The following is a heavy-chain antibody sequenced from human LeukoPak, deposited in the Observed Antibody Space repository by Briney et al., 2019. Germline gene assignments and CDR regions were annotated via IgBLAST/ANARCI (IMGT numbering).Heavy chain of an antibody. CDR2: IKSDGSST. V-gene: IGHV3-74*01. J-gene: IGHJ4*02. CDR1: GFTFSSYW. CDR3: ARGRLDLGY. D-gene: IGHD6-19*01. Sequence: GGSLRLSCAASGFTFSSYWMHWVRQAPGKGLVWVSRIKSDGSSTNYADSVKGRFTISRDNAKNTLYLQMNSLKTEDTAVYYCARGRLDLGYWGQGTLVTVSS.